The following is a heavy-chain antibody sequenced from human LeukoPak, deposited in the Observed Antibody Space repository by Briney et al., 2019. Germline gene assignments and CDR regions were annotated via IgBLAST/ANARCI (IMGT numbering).Heavy chain of an antibody. CDR3: TSTLGY. D-gene: IGHD2/OR15-2a*01. J-gene: IGHJ4*02. Sequence: GGSLRLSCAASGFTLSTVWLTWVRQAPGKGLEWVGRIKEKSEGGTADYAAHVKGRFTILRDDSKNTLYLQMNSLKTEDTGVYWCTSTLGYWGQGTLVTVSS. CDR2: IKEKSEGGTA. V-gene: IGHV3-15*01. CDR1: GFTLSTVW.